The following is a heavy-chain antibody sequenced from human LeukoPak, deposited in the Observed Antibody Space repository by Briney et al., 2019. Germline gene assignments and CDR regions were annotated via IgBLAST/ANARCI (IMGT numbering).Heavy chain of an antibody. CDR1: GFTVSNNY. V-gene: IGHV3-53*01. Sequence: GGSLRLSCAASGFTVSNNYMSWVRQAPGKKLEWVSDIYSDGTTFYADSVKGRFTISRDNSKNTLYLQINSLRAEDTAVYYCAGDYSSSWYHKRGAFDIWGQGTMVTVSS. J-gene: IGHJ3*02. D-gene: IGHD6-13*01. CDR2: IYSDGTT. CDR3: AGDYSSSWYHKRGAFDI.